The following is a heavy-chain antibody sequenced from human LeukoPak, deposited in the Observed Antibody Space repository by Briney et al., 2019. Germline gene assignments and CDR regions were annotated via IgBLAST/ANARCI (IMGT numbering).Heavy chain of an antibody. CDR3: ARGYCSSTSCSYYYYMDV. J-gene: IGHJ6*03. Sequence: SVKVSCKASGGTFSSYAISWVRQAPGQGLEWMGGIIPIFGTANYAQKFQGRVTITTDESTSTAYMELSSLRSEDTAVYYCARGYCSSTSCSYYYYMDVWGKGTTVTVSS. D-gene: IGHD2-2*01. CDR1: GGTFSSYA. V-gene: IGHV1-69*05. CDR2: IIPIFGTA.